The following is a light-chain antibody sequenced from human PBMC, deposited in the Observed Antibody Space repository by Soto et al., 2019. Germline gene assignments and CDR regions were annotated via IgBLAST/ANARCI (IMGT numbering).Light chain of an antibody. V-gene: IGKV3-20*01. Sequence: EIVLTQSPGTLSLSPCERAALSFRASQSVSNNYLAWYQQKPGQAPRLLIYGASNRATGIPDRFSGSGSGTDFTLTISRLEPEDFAVYYCQQYGSSGTFGQGTKVVIK. CDR1: QSVSNNY. CDR3: QQYGSSGT. J-gene: IGKJ1*01. CDR2: GAS.